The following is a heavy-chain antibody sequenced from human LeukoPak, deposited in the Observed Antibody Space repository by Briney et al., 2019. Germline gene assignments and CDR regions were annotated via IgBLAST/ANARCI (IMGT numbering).Heavy chain of an antibody. CDR2: ISTSGTP. V-gene: IGHV4-61*02. D-gene: IGHD3-22*01. Sequence: SETLSLTCTVSGDSISSGDYYWNWIRQPAGKRLEWIGRISTSGTPNYNPSFRGRLTISIDTSKNQFSLKLSSVTAADTAVYYCARNYDSSGYYLFGYWGQGTLVTVSS. CDR1: GDSISSGDYY. J-gene: IGHJ4*02. CDR3: ARNYDSSGYYLFGY.